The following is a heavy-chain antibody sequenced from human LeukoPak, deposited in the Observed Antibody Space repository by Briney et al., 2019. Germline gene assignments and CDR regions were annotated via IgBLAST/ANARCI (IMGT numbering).Heavy chain of an antibody. Sequence: GASVKVSCTAIGGIFSKWSISWVRQAPGQGLEWVGTIIPEFEETHYAQKLQGRVTISADDSATAAYMELSSLRSDDTAVYYCASGGVTVYSYGPDYWGQGTLVAVSS. V-gene: IGHV1-69*13. D-gene: IGHD5-18*01. CDR1: GGIFSKWS. CDR3: ASGGVTVYSYGPDY. J-gene: IGHJ4*02. CDR2: IIPEFEET.